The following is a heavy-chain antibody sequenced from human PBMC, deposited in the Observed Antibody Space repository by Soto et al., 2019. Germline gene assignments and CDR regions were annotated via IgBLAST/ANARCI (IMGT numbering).Heavy chain of an antibody. V-gene: IGHV1-24*01. D-gene: IGHD1-26*01. CDR3: ATRHGVGAPPTLLDYFDY. CDR1: GYTLTELS. CDR2: FDPEDGET. Sequence: ASVKVSCKVSGYTLTELSMHWVRQAPGKGLEWMGGFDPEDGETIYAQKFQGRVTMTEDTSTDTAYMELSSLRSEDTAVYYCATRHGVGAPPTLLDYFDYWGQGTLVTVSS. J-gene: IGHJ4*02.